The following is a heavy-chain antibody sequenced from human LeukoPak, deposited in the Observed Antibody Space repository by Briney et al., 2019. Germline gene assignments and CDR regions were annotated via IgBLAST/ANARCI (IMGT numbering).Heavy chain of an antibody. V-gene: IGHV3-7*01. Sequence: PGGSLRLSCAASGFSFSTYWMTWVHQAPGKGLEWVANIKQDGSENYYVDSARGRFTISRDNAKNSLYLQMNSLTAEDTAVYYCATDLGSSRPNFWGQGILVTVSS. J-gene: IGHJ4*02. D-gene: IGHD6-13*01. CDR3: ATDLGSSRPNF. CDR1: GFSFSTYW. CDR2: IKQDGSEN.